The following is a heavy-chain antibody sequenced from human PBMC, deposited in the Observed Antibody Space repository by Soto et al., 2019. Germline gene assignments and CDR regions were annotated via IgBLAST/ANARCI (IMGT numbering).Heavy chain of an antibody. CDR3: ARATPAGSADF. CDR1: GGSNIRDGYY. CDR2: ISYSGSS. J-gene: IGHJ4*02. D-gene: IGHD2-2*01. V-gene: IGHV4-31*03. Sequence: QVQLQESGPGLVKPSQTLSLTCTVSGGSNIRDGYYWSWIRQHPGKGLEWIAYISYSGSSYSNQSLRSRVTISADTSKNQFSLRLTSVTAADTAVYFCARATPAGSADFWGQGTLVTVSS.